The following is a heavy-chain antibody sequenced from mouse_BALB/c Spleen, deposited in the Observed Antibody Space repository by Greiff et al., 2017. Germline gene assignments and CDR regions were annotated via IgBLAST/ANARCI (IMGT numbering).Heavy chain of an antibody. V-gene: IGHV7-3*02. CDR1: GFTFTDYY. Sequence: EVQLQESGGGLVQPGGSLRLSCATSGFTFTDYYMSWVRQPPGKALEWLGFIRNKANGYTTEYSASVKGRFTISRDNSQSILYLQMNTLRAEDSATYYCARDMATYFDYWGQGTTLTVSS. CDR3: ARDMATYFDY. CDR2: IRNKANGYTT. D-gene: IGHD1-2*01. J-gene: IGHJ2*01.